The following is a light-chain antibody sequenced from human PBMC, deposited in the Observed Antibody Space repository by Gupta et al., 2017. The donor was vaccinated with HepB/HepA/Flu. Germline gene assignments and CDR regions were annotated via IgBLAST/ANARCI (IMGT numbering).Light chain of an antibody. CDR2: DVT. CDR3: SSFTRSTSTLVL. V-gene: IGLV2-14*03. J-gene: IGLJ3*02. CDR1: SSDVGGYNS. Sequence: QSALTQPASVSGSPGQSITISCTGTSSDVGGYNSVSWYQRYPGKAPKLLIYDVTARPSGISTRFSASKSGNTAALTITGLQTEDEADYFCSSFTRSTSTLVLFGGGTKVTVL.